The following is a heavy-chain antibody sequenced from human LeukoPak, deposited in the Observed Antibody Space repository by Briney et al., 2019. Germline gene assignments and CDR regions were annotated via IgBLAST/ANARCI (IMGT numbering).Heavy chain of an antibody. CDR3: ARTAEAHSWRTRYYDYYMDV. D-gene: IGHD6-13*01. J-gene: IGHJ6*03. CDR2: IYYSGST. CDR1: GGSISSYY. Sequence: SSETLSLTCTVSGGSISSYYWSWIRQPPGKGLEWIGYIYYSGSTNYNPSLKSRITISVDTSKNQFSLKLSSVTAADTAVYYCARTAEAHSWRTRYYDYYMDVWGKGTTVTVSS. V-gene: IGHV4-59*01.